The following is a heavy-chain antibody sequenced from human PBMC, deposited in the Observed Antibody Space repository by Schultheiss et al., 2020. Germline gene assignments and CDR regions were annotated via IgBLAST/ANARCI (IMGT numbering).Heavy chain of an antibody. J-gene: IGHJ4*02. D-gene: IGHD5-18*01. CDR1: GGSISSYF. V-gene: IGHV4-59*12. Sequence: SETLSLTCTVSGGSISSYFWTWIRQPPGEGLEWIGYIYYSGNTNYNPSLKSRVTVSVDTSKNQLSLRLSSVTAADTAVYYCARERVGWGTAIIVDWGQGTLVNVSS. CDR2: IYYSGNT. CDR3: ARERVGWGTAIIVD.